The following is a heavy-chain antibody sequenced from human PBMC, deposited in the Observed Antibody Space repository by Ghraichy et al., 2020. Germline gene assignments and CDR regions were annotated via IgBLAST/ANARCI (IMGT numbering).Heavy chain of an antibody. D-gene: IGHD3-22*01. CDR2: IYHDGPT. Sequence: SETLSLTCTVSGDSLGCCNWWSWVRQTPGKGLEWIGKIYHDGPTSYSPSLKSRVTISIDKSKKQFSLSLNSVTAADTAVYYCARDQGYFYDSNGFYSYGRLDYWGQGILVTVSS. CDR1: GDSLGCCNW. V-gene: IGHV4-4*02. J-gene: IGHJ4*02. CDR3: ARDQGYFYDSNGFYSYGRLDY.